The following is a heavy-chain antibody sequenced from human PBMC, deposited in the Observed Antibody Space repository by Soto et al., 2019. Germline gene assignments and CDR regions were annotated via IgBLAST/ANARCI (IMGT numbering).Heavy chain of an antibody. CDR2: IYYSGST. CDR1: GGSISSGAYY. V-gene: IGHV4-31*03. Sequence: SETLSITCTVSGGSISSGAYYWSWIRQHPGKGLEWIGYIYYSGSTYYNPSLKSRVTISVDTSKSQFSLKLSSVTAADTAVYYCASQRYYYYGMDVWGQGTTVASP. CDR3: ASQRYYYYGMDV. J-gene: IGHJ6*02.